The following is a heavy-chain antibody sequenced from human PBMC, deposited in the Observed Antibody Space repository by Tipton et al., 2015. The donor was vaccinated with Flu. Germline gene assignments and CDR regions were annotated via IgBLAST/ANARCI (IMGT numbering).Heavy chain of an antibody. CDR1: GFTFSSYG. J-gene: IGHJ2*01. V-gene: IGHV3-30*03. D-gene: IGHD1-1*01. Sequence: SLRLSCAASGFTFSSYGMHWVRQAPGKGLEWVAVISYDGSNKYYADSVKGRFTISRDNSKNTLYLQMNSLRAEDTAVYYCATPTADFDLWGRGTLVIVSS. CDR2: ISYDGSNK. CDR3: ATPTADFDL.